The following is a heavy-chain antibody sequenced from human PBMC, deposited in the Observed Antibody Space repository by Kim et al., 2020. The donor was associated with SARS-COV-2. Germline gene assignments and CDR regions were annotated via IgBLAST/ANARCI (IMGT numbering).Heavy chain of an antibody. CDR3: ARRSRGDGSPGY. D-gene: IGHD3-16*01. Sequence: YSDPSLKNRLTISAETSKNQFSLKLTAVTAADTAVYYCARRSRGDGSPGYWGQGILVTVSS. J-gene: IGHJ4*02. V-gene: IGHV4-39*01.